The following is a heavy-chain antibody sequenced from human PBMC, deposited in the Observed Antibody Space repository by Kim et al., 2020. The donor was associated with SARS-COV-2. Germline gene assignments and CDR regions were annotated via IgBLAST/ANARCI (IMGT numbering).Heavy chain of an antibody. CDR2: KT. V-gene: IGHV3-49*02. J-gene: IGHJ4*02. D-gene: IGHD6-13*01. CDR3: TSRIAAAD. Sequence: KTAYAASVKGRFTISRDDSESIAYLKMNSLKTEDTAVYYCTSRIAAADWGQGTQVTVSS.